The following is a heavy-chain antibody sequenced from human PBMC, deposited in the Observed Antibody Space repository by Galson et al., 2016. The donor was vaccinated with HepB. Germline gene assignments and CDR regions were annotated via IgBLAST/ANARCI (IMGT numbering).Heavy chain of an antibody. Sequence: QSGAEVKKPGESLKISCQASGHTFSNYGVAWVRQMPGKGLEWVGIIYPGDSETRYGPSFEGQVTISADKYISTAYLQWRNLRASDTAMYYCATRTRSGGYWYFDLWGRGTLITVSS. CDR3: ATRTRSGGYWYFDL. J-gene: IGHJ2*01. CDR1: GHTFSNYG. D-gene: IGHD2-15*01. CDR2: IYPGDSET. V-gene: IGHV5-51*01.